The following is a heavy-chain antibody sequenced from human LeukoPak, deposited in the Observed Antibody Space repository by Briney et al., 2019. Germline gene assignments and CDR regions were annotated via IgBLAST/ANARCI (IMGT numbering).Heavy chain of an antibody. D-gene: IGHD3-3*01. V-gene: IGHV3-48*01. CDR2: ISDSSRII. Sequence: GGSVRLSCASSEFTYSSYSMHWVRQAPGKGLQWVSYISDSSRIIYYAESVKGRFTISRDNAKNSLYLQMNSLRVEDTAVYYCARDGEGNWFDPWGQGTLVTVSS. CDR3: ARDGEGNWFDP. CDR1: EFTYSSYS. J-gene: IGHJ5*02.